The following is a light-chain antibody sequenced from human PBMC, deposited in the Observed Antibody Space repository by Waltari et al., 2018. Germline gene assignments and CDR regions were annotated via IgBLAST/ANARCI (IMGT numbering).Light chain of an antibody. CDR1: SSDVGGYTY. Sequence: QSALTQPASVSGSPGQSITISCIGTSSDVGGYTYVSWHQHHPGKAPKLMIYDVSKRPSGVSNRFSGSKSGNTASLTISGLQAEDEADYYCSSYTSSSTFVFGTGTKVTVL. V-gene: IGLV2-14*03. CDR3: SSYTSSSTFV. CDR2: DVS. J-gene: IGLJ1*01.